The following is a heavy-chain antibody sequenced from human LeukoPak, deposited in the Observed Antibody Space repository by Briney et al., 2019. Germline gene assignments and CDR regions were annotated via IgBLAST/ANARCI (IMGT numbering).Heavy chain of an antibody. CDR1: GFTFSSYG. V-gene: IGHV3-30*02. D-gene: IGHD4-11*01. CDR3: AKDVFSNTLPDY. J-gene: IGHJ4*02. CDR2: IGYDGSNK. Sequence: GGSLRLSCAASGFTFSSYGMHWVRQAPVKGLEWVAFIGYDGSNKHYADSVKGRFTISRDNSKNTLYLQMNGLRAEDTAVYYCAKDVFSNTLPDYWGQGTLVTVSS.